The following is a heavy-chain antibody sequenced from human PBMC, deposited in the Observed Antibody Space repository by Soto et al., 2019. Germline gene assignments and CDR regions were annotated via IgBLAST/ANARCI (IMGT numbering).Heavy chain of an antibody. CDR2: ISGSGGSP. D-gene: IGHD6-13*01. Sequence: GRSLSLSCATSVFTFSSYAMNWVLQAPGKGLEWVSAISGSGGSPYYADSVKGRFTISRDNSTNTLYLQMNSLRAEDTAVYYCARPRESSSWPTFDYWGQGILVTVSS. CDR1: VFTFSSYA. CDR3: ARPRESSSWPTFDY. V-gene: IGHV3-23*01. J-gene: IGHJ4*02.